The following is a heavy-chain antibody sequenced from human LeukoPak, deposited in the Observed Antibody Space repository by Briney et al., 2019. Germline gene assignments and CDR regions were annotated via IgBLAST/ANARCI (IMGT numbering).Heavy chain of an antibody. J-gene: IGHJ4*02. D-gene: IGHD3-3*01. Sequence: SETLSLTCTVSGGSITSYYWGWIRQPPGKGLEWIGYIYYSGSTKYNPSLKSRVTISVDTSKNQFSLKLSSVTAADTAVYYCARQRFLEWYFDYWGQGTLVTVSS. CDR1: GGSITSYY. CDR3: ARQRFLEWYFDY. CDR2: IYYSGST. V-gene: IGHV4-59*08.